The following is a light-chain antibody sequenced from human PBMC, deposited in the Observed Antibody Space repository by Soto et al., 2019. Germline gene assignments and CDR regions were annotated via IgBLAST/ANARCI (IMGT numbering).Light chain of an antibody. Sequence: EIVLTQSPGTLSLSPGERATLSCRASHTISSSYLAWYQQKPGQAPRLLMYGISRRATGIPDRFSGSGSGTDFTLTITRLEPEDFAVYYCQQRSNWPWTFGQGTKVEIK. CDR3: QQRSNWPWT. V-gene: IGKV3D-20*02. CDR1: HTISSSY. CDR2: GIS. J-gene: IGKJ1*01.